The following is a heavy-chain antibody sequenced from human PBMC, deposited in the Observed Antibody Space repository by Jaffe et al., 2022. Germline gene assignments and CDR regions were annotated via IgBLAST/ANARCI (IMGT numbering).Heavy chain of an antibody. CDR1: GFTFSSYG. J-gene: IGHJ6*03. D-gene: IGHD4-17*01. V-gene: IGHV3-30*02. Sequence: QVQLVESGGGVVQPGGSLRLSCAASGFTFSSYGMHWVRQAPGKGLEWVAFIRYDGSNKYYADSVKGRFTISRDNSKNTLYLQMNSLRAEDTAVYYCAKHPVGTTGYYYYYMDVWGKGTTVTVSS. CDR3: AKHPVGTTGYYYYYMDV. CDR2: IRYDGSNK.